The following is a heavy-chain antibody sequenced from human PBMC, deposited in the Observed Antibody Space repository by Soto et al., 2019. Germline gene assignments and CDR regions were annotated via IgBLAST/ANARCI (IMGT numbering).Heavy chain of an antibody. CDR2: IGSGSRGT. J-gene: IGHJ5*02. Sequence: EAQLLESGGGLVQPGVSLRLSCAASGFAFSNFAMSWVLQAPGKGLEWVAAIGSGSRGTHYAESVEDRFTISRDDSKNTLYLQLNCLTAADTAVDYCAAPRAAVPHTRYFDPWGQGTPVTVSP. D-gene: IGHD6-13*01. CDR1: GFAFSNFA. CDR3: AAPRAAVPHTRYFDP. V-gene: IGHV3-23*01.